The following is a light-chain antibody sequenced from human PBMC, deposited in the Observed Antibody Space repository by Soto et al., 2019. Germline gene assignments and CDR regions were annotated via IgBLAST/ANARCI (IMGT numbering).Light chain of an antibody. J-gene: IGKJ2*01. V-gene: IGKV1-5*01. CDR3: QQYNNYSRT. Sequence: DIQMTQSPSTLSTSVGDRVTITCRARQSISNWLAWYQQKPGKAPKLLIFDASNLASGVPSRFRGSGSGTDFTLTIDSLQPDDIATYYCQQYNNYSRTFGRGTKVEMK. CDR2: DAS. CDR1: QSISNW.